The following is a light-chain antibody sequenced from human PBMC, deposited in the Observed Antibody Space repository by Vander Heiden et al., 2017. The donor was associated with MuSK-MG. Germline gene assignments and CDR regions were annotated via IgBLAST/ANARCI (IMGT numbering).Light chain of an antibody. CDR2: SNN. Sequence: QSVLTPPPSASGTPGQRVTISCSGSSSNIGSNTVNWYQQLPGTAPNLLIYSNNQRPSGVPDRFSGSKSGTSASLAISGLQSEDEADYYCAAWDDSLNGVVFGGGTKLTVL. J-gene: IGLJ2*01. CDR3: AAWDDSLNGVV. V-gene: IGLV1-44*01. CDR1: SSNIGSNT.